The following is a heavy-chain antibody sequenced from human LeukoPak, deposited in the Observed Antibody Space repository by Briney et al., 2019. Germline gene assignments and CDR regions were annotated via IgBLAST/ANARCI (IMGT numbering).Heavy chain of an antibody. CDR1: GYTLTELS. CDR2: INPNSGGT. V-gene: IGHV1-2*02. J-gene: IGHJ4*02. CDR3: ARAPLFDY. Sequence: ASVKVSCKVSGYTLTELSIHWVRQAPGKGLEWMGWINPNSGGTNSAQKFQGRVTMTRDTSISTAYMELSRLRSDDTAVYYCARAPLFDYWGQGTLVTVSS.